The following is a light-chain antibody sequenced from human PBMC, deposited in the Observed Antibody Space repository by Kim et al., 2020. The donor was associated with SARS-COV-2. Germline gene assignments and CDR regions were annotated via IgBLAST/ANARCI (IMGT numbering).Light chain of an antibody. CDR3: QHRSNWPLT. CDR1: QSVSSY. Sequence: WSPGERATRSCRASQSVSSYLAWYQQKPGQAPRLLIYDASNRATGIPARFSGSGSGTDFTLTISSLEPEDFAVYYCQHRSNWPLTFGGGTKVDIK. CDR2: DAS. J-gene: IGKJ4*01. V-gene: IGKV3-11*01.